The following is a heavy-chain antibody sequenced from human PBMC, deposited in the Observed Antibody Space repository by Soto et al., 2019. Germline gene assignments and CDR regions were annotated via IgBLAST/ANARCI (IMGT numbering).Heavy chain of an antibody. D-gene: IGHD6-13*01. J-gene: IGHJ6*02. CDR2: INPNSGGT. Sequence: ASVKVSCKASGYTFTGYYMHWVRQAPGQGLEWMGWINPNSGGTNYAQKFQGRVTMTRDTSISTAYMELSRLRSDDTAVYYCAHKPGIAAAAREGVDYYYYGMDVWGQGTPVTVSS. CDR3: AHKPGIAAAAREGVDYYYYGMDV. CDR1: GYTFTGYY. V-gene: IGHV1-2*02.